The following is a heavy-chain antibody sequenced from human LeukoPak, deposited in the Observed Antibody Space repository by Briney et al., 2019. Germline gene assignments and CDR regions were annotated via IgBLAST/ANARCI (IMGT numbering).Heavy chain of an antibody. CDR2: IYPGDSDT. J-gene: IGHJ4*02. V-gene: IGHV5-51*01. CDR1: GYSFTSYW. Sequence: GESLKISCKGSGYSFTSYWIGWVRQMPGKGLEWMGIIYPGDSDTRYSPSFQGQVTISADKSISTAYLQWSSLKASDTVMYYCARRERTVTTGKQNYYFDYWGQGTLVTVSS. CDR3: ARRERTVTTGKQNYYFDY. D-gene: IGHD4-17*01.